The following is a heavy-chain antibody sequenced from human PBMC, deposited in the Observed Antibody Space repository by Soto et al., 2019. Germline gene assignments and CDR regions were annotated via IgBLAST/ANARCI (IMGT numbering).Heavy chain of an antibody. Sequence: GGSLRLSCAASGFTFSSYTMTWVRQAPGKGLEWVSYIGAATGDIKYADSVKGRLTISRDNAKNSLYLQMNSLRAEDTAVYYCARERGGYYFDYWGLGTLVTVSS. CDR3: ARERGGYYFDY. CDR2: IGAATGDI. V-gene: IGHV3-48*01. J-gene: IGHJ4*02. CDR1: GFTFSSYT. D-gene: IGHD3-3*01.